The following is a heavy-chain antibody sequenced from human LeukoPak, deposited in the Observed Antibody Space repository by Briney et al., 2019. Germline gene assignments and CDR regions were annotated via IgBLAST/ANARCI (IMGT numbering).Heavy chain of an antibody. D-gene: IGHD7-27*01. Sequence: PGGSLRLSCLASGFTFSNTWMNWVRQAPGKGLEWVSTITTSDGNTYYADSVKGRFTVSRDNSKNTLFLQMNSLRAEDTAVYYCAKDGGLWVSAHWGDSWGRGTLVTVSS. CDR1: GFTFSNTW. CDR3: AKDGGLWVSAHWGDS. J-gene: IGHJ4*02. V-gene: IGHV3-23*01. CDR2: ITTSDGNT.